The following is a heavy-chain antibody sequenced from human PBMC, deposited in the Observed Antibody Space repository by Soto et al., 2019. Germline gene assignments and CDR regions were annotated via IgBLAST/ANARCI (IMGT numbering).Heavy chain of an antibody. CDR1: GGSFSGYY. CDR2: INHSGST. CDR3: ARGRSIAAAGTYYYYYYYMDV. V-gene: IGHV4-34*01. Sequence: QVQLQQWGAGLLKPSETLSLTCAVYGGSFSGYYWSWIRQPPGKGLEWIGEINHSGSTNYNPSLKSRVTISVDTYKNQFSLKLSSVTAADTAVYYCARGRSIAAAGTYYYYYYYMDVWGKGTTVTVSS. J-gene: IGHJ6*03. D-gene: IGHD6-13*01.